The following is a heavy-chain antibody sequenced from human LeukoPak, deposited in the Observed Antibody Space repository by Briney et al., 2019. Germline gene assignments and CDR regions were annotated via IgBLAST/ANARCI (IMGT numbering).Heavy chain of an antibody. CDR1: GFTFSSYA. J-gene: IGHJ6*02. V-gene: IGHV3-23*01. Sequence: PGGSLRLSCAASGFTFSSYAMSWVRQAPGKGLEWVSAISGSGGSTYYADSVKGRFTIFRDNSENTLYLQMNSLRAEDTAVYYCAKGNLIRYCSSTSCYGGMDVWGQGTTVTVSS. D-gene: IGHD2-2*01. CDR2: ISGSGGST. CDR3: AKGNLIRYCSSTSCYGGMDV.